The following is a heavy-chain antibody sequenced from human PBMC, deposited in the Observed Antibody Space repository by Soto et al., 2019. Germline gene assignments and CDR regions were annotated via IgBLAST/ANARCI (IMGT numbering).Heavy chain of an antibody. V-gene: IGHV1-2*02. CDR1: GYTFTNYY. CDR3: ARRRVDIGPNPKGGMDV. Sequence: ASVKVSCKASGYTFTNYYMHWVRQAPGQGFEWMGRISPKSGGTNYAQKFQGRVSMTWDTSLKTAYMALSSLISEDTAVYYCARRRVDIGPNPKGGMDVWGQGTTVTVSS. D-gene: IGHD5-12*01. J-gene: IGHJ6*02. CDR2: ISPKSGGT.